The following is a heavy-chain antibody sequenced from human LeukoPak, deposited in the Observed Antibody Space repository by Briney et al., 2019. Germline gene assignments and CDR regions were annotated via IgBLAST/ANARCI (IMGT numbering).Heavy chain of an antibody. CDR2: IIPIFGTA. CDR1: GGTFSSYA. D-gene: IGHD3-3*01. Sequence: GASVKVSCKASGGTFSSYAISWVRQAPGQGLEWMGGIIPIFGTANYAQKFQGRVTITTGESTSTAYMELSSLRSEDTAVYYCARCKSYDFWGGYYRAFDIWGQGTMVTVSS. CDR3: ARCKSYDFWGGYYRAFDI. V-gene: IGHV1-69*05. J-gene: IGHJ3*02.